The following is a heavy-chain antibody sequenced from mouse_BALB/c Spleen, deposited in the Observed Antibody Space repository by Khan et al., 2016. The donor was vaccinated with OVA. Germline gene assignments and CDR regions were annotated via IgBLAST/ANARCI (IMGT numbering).Heavy chain of an antibody. J-gene: IGHJ4*01. V-gene: IGHV5-6-4*01. D-gene: IGHD2-1*01. Sequence: EVMLVESGGGLVKPGGSLKLSCAASGFTFSSYTMSWVRQTPEKRLEWVATISSGGSYTYYPDSVKGRFTISRDNATNTLYLQMSSLKSEDTALYYFTRDLDGNPYDYAMDYWGQGTSVTVSS. CDR2: ISSGGSYT. CDR1: GFTFSSYT. CDR3: TRDLDGNPYDYAMDY.